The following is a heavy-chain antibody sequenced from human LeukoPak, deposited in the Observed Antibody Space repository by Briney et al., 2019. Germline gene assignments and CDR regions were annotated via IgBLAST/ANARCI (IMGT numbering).Heavy chain of an antibody. Sequence: SETLSLTCALYGGSFSDYHWTWIRQPPGKGLEWIGEINHSGGTDCNPSLSSRLTISVDTSKKQFSLQLSSVTAADTGVYYCARVSDIMISFGGGISYFDYWGQGSLVTVSS. CDR2: INHSGGT. V-gene: IGHV4-34*01. J-gene: IGHJ4*02. CDR3: ARVSDIMISFGGGISYFDY. D-gene: IGHD3-16*02. CDR1: GGSFSDYH.